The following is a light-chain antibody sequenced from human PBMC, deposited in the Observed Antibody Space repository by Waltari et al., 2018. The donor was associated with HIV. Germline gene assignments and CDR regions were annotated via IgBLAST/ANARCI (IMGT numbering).Light chain of an antibody. CDR1: QSVLYSSNNTND. V-gene: IGKV4-1*01. Sequence: DIVMTQFPDSLAVSLGERATINCKSSQSVLYSSNNTNDLAWYQQKSGQPPKLLISWASTRESGVPDRFSGSGSGTDFTLTISSLQAEDVSVYDCQQHYDSPITFGQGTRLEIK. CDR3: QQHYDSPIT. J-gene: IGKJ5*01. CDR2: WAS.